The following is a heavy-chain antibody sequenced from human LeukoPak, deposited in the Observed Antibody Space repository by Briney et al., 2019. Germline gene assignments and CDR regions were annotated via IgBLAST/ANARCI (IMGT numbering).Heavy chain of an antibody. V-gene: IGHV4-34*01. Sequence: SETLSLTCAVYGGSFSGYYWSWIRQPPGKGLEWIGEINHSGSTNYNPSLKSRVTISVDTSKNQFSLKLSSVTAADTAVYYCARSVDSSGYLKDRYFDYWGQGTLVTVSS. CDR2: INHSGST. CDR3: ARSVDSSGYLKDRYFDY. CDR1: GGSFSGYY. D-gene: IGHD3-22*01. J-gene: IGHJ4*02.